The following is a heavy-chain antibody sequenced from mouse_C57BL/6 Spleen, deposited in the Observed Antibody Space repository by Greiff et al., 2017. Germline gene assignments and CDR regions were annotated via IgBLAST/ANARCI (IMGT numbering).Heavy chain of an antibody. Sequence: QVQLQQPGAELVRPGTSVKLSCKASGYTFTSYWMHWVKQRPGQGLEWIGVIDPSDSYTNYNQKFKGKATLTVDTSSSTAYMQLSSLTSEDSAFSYCARYSYYAMDYWGQGTSVTVSS. CDR1: GYTFTSYW. J-gene: IGHJ4*01. V-gene: IGHV1-59*01. CDR3: ARYSYYAMDY. CDR2: IDPSDSYT.